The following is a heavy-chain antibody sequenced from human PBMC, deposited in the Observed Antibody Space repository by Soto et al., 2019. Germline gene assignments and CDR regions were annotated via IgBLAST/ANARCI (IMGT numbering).Heavy chain of an antibody. J-gene: IGHJ4*02. Sequence: PSETLSLTCTVSGDSITSNSYFWAWIRQPPGKGLEWIGSIYYSGTTYYNPSLKSRVTISVDRSKNQFSLKLSSVTAADTAVYYCARHVDYYDSSGSDYWGQGTLVTVSS. D-gene: IGHD3-22*01. CDR3: ARHVDYYDSSGSDY. CDR2: IYYSGTT. CDR1: GDSITSNSYF. V-gene: IGHV4-39*01.